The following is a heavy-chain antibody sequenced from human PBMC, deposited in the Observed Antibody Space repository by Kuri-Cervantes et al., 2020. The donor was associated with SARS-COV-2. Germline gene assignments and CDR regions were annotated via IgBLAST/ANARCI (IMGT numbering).Heavy chain of an antibody. V-gene: IGHV3-72*01. CDR2: TRNKANSYTT. Sequence: GGSLRLSCAASGFTFSDHYMDWVRQAPGKGLEWVGRTRNKANSYTTEYAASVKGRFTISRDDSKNTLYLQMNSLRAEDTAVYYCAREKLGIGAFDIWGQGTMVTVSS. J-gene: IGHJ3*02. CDR3: AREKLGIGAFDI. CDR1: GFTFSDHY. D-gene: IGHD7-27*01.